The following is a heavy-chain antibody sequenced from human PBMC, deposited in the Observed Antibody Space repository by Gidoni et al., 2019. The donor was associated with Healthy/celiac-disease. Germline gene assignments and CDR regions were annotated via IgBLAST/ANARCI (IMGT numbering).Heavy chain of an antibody. J-gene: IGHJ4*02. V-gene: IGHV3-21*01. D-gene: IGHD6-13*01. CDR2: ISSSSSYI. CDR3: ARVLEDLIWLGLFAAAGPFDY. CDR1: GFTFSSYS. Sequence: VESGGGLVKPGGSLRLSCAASGFTFSSYSMNWVRQAPGKGLEWVSSISSSSSYIYYADSVKGRFTISRDNAKNSLYLQMNSLRAEDTAVYYCARVLEDLIWLGLFAAAGPFDYWGQGTLVTVSS.